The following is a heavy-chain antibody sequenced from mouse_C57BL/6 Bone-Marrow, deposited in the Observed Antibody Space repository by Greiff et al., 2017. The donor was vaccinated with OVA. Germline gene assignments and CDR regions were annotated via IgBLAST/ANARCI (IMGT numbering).Heavy chain of an antibody. D-gene: IGHD2-4*01. CDR3: TTPYDYDAWFAY. CDR1: GFNIKDDY. Sequence: VQLQQSGAELVRPGASVKLSCTASGFNIKDDYMHWVKQRPEQGLEWIGWIDPENGDTEYASKFQGKATITADTSSNTAYLQLSRLTSEDTAVYYCTTPYDYDAWFAYWGQGTLVTVSA. J-gene: IGHJ3*01. V-gene: IGHV14-4*01. CDR2: IDPENGDT.